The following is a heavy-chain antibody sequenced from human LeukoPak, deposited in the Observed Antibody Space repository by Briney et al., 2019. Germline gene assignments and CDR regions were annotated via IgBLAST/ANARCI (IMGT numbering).Heavy chain of an antibody. D-gene: IGHD1-1*01. CDR2: ISYDGSNK. J-gene: IGHJ4*02. CDR3: AKDLSANFEVGYFDY. CDR1: GFTFSSYA. V-gene: IGHV3-30-3*01. Sequence: GRSLRLSCAASGFTFSSYAMHWVRQAPGKGLEWVAVISYDGSNKYYADSVKGRFTISRDNSKNTLYLQMNSLRAEDTAVYYCAKDLSANFEVGYFDYWGQGTLVTVSS.